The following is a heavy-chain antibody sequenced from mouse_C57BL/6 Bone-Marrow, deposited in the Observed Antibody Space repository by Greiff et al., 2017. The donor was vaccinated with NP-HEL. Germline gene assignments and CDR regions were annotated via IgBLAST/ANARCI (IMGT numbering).Heavy chain of an antibody. D-gene: IGHD2-5*01. CDR1: GYTFTSYW. V-gene: IGHV1-55*01. CDR3: VRLEVYSNYVGFAY. Sequence: QVQLQQSGAELVKPGASVKMSCKASGYTFTSYWITWVKQRPGQGLEWIGDIYPGSGSTNYNEKFKSKATLTVDTSSITAYMQLSSLTSEDSAVYYCVRLEVYSNYVGFAYWGRGTLVTVSA. J-gene: IGHJ3*01. CDR2: IYPGSGST.